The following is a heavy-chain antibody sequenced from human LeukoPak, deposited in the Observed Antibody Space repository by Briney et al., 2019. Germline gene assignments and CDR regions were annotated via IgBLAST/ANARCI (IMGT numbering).Heavy chain of an antibody. CDR3: ARGGYSGSYFYMDV. J-gene: IGHJ6*03. D-gene: IGHD1-26*01. V-gene: IGHV1-46*01. CDR2: INPSGGST. CDR1: GYTFTSYD. Sequence: ASVEVSCKASGYTFTSYDINWVRQAPGQGLEWMGIINPSGGSTSYAQKFQGRVTMTRDMSTSTVYMELSSLRSEDTAVYYCARGGYSGSYFYMDVWVKGTTVTVSS.